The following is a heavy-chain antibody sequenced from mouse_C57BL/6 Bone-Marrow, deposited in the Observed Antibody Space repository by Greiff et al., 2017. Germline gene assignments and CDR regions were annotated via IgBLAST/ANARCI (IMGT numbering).Heavy chain of an antibody. Sequence: VMLVESGPELVKPGASVKISCKASGYSFTSYYIHWVKQRPGQGLEWIGWIYPGSGNTKYNEKFKGKATLTADTSSSTAYMQLSSLTSEDSAVYYCASWYYGSSWYFDVWGTGTTVTVSS. D-gene: IGHD1-1*01. J-gene: IGHJ1*03. CDR1: GYSFTSYY. V-gene: IGHV1-66*01. CDR3: ASWYYGSSWYFDV. CDR2: IYPGSGNT.